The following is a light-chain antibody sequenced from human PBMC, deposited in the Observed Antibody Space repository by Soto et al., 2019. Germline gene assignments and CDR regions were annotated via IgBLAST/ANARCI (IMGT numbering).Light chain of an antibody. Sequence: QSVLTQAASVSGSPGQSITISCTGTSSDVGHYNFVSWYQHHPGTAHKLMIYDVTNRPSGVPLRFSGSKSGNTASLTISGLQDEDEADYYCSSYTSSSTQVFGTGTKLTVL. J-gene: IGLJ1*01. V-gene: IGLV2-14*03. CDR1: SSDVGHYNF. CDR3: SSYTSSSTQV. CDR2: DVT.